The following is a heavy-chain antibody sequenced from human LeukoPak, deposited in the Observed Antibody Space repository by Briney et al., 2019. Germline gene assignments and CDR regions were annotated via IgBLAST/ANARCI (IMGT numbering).Heavy chain of an antibody. D-gene: IGHD2-2*01. CDR2: ISGSGGDT. Sequence: GGSLRLSCAASRFAFSSYAMSWVRQAPGNGLEWVSAISGSGGDTFYADSVKGRFTISRDNSKNTLCLQMNSLRAEDTAVYYCAKFEGYCSSSCSSKPTGWYFDYWGQGTLVTVSS. CDR1: RFAFSSYA. V-gene: IGHV3-23*01. CDR3: AKFEGYCSSSCSSKPTGWYFDY. J-gene: IGHJ4*02.